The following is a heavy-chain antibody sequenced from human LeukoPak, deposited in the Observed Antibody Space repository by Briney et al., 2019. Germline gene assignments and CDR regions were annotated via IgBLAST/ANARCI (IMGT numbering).Heavy chain of an antibody. J-gene: IGHJ4*02. D-gene: IGHD4-17*01. V-gene: IGHV3-30*04. Sequence: GGSLRLSCAASGFTFSSYTMHWVRQAPGKGLEWVAVISYDGSNKYYADSVKGRFTISRDNSKNTLYLQMNSLRAEDTAVYYCARTDYGDSRAKDDYWGQGTLVTVSS. CDR2: ISYDGSNK. CDR1: GFTFSSYT. CDR3: ARTDYGDSRAKDDY.